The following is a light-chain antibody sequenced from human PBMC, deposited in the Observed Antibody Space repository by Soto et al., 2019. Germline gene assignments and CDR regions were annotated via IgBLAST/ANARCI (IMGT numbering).Light chain of an antibody. CDR1: QRLLYSPNNKNY. CDR2: WAS. J-gene: IGKJ1*01. V-gene: IGKV4-1*01. CDR3: QKYYDATQT. Sequence: DIVMTQSPDSMAVSLGERTTIDCKSSQRLLYSPNNKNYLAGYPQKPGQPPKLLIYWASTRESGVHDRFTGSGSGTDFTLTISSLQAEDVAVYYCQKYYDATQTFVRGTKVEIK.